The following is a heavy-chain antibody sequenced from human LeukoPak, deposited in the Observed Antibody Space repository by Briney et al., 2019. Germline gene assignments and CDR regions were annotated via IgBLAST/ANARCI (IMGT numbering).Heavy chain of an antibody. Sequence: PSETLSLTCTVAGGSISSYYWSLIRQPPGKGLEWIGYIYYSGSTDYNPSLKSRVTISLDTSKNQFSLRLNSVTAADTAVYYCARGYSSGWYVVRYWGQGTLVTVSS. J-gene: IGHJ4*02. V-gene: IGHV4-59*01. CDR3: ARGYSSGWYVVRY. D-gene: IGHD6-19*01. CDR1: GGSISSYY. CDR2: IYYSGST.